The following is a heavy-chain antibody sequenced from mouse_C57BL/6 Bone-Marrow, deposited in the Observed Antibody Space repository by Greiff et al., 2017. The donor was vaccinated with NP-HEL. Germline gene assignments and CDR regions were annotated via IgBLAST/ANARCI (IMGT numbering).Heavy chain of an antibody. V-gene: IGHV1-15*01. Sequence: QVQLKESGAELVRPGASVTLSCKASGYTFTDYEMHWVKQTPVHGLEWIGAIDPETGGTAYNQKFKGKAILTADKSSSTAYMELRSLTSEDSAVYYCTTVVAPYWYFDVWGTGTTVTVSS. D-gene: IGHD1-1*01. CDR2: IDPETGGT. J-gene: IGHJ1*03. CDR1: GYTFTDYE. CDR3: TTVVAPYWYFDV.